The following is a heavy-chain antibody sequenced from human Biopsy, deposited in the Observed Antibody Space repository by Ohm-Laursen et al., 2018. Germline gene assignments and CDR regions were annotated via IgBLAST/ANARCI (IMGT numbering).Heavy chain of an antibody. V-gene: IGHV1-58*02. D-gene: IGHD2-21*02. CDR2: IVVGGGNT. CDR1: GFTFNRSA. J-gene: IGHJ4*02. Sequence: ASVKVSCKASGFTFNRSAMQWVRQARGQRLEWIGWIVVGGGNTNYAQKFQERVTITRDMSTSTAYMELSSLRSEDTAVYYCASRPNCGGDCSSGFDYWGQGTLVTVSS. CDR3: ASRPNCGGDCSSGFDY.